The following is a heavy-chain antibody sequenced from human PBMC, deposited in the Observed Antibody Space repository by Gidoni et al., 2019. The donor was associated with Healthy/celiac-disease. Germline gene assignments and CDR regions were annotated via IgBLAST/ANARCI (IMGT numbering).Heavy chain of an antibody. J-gene: IGHJ4*02. CDR1: GFNFSSYW. CDR2: IKQDGSEK. V-gene: IGHV3-7*03. CDR3: ARDPLNREADY. Sequence: EVQLVESGGGLVQPGGSLRLSCAASGFNFSSYWMSWVRQAPGKGLEWVANIKQDGSEKYYVDSVKGRFTISRDNAKNSLYLQMNSLRAEDTAVYYCARDPLNREADYWGQGTLVTVSS.